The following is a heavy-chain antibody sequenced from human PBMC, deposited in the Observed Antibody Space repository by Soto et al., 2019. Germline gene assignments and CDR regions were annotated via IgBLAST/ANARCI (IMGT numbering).Heavy chain of an antibody. J-gene: IGHJ6*03. V-gene: IGHV4-39*01. CDR2: IYYSGHT. Sequence: SETLSLTCTASDGSISNPNYYWGWIRQPPGKSLEWIGSIYYSGHTYYSPSLKGRVTLSVDTSKNQFSLRLTSMTAADTADYFCARQRYGDNFVVFYYMDVWGKGTTVTVSS. CDR1: DGSISNPNYY. D-gene: IGHD1-1*01. CDR3: ARQRYGDNFVVFYYMDV.